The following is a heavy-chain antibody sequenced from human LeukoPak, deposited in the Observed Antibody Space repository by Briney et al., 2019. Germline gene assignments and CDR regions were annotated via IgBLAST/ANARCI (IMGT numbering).Heavy chain of an antibody. V-gene: IGHV5-51*01. D-gene: IGHD2-8*01. CDR3: ARSPNHNWFDP. J-gene: IGHJ5*02. Sequence: KTGESLKISCKGSGFRFSTYWIAWVRQMPGKGLEWMGIIYPSDSDTRYSPSFQGQVTISADKSISTAYLQWSSLKASDTAMYYCARSPNHNWFDPWGQGTLVTVSS. CDR1: GFRFSTYW. CDR2: IYPSDSDT.